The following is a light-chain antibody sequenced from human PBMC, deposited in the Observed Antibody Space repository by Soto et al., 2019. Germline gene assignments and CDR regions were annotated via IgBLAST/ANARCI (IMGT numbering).Light chain of an antibody. CDR2: GAS. CDR3: HQYGSSPWT. CDR1: QSVSSDY. J-gene: IGKJ1*01. V-gene: IGKV3-20*01. Sequence: EIVLTQSPGTLSLSPWERATLSCRPSQSVSSDYLAWYQQKPGQAPRLLIYGASSRATDFPDRFSGSGSGKDFTLTISSLEPEDFAVYYCHQYGSSPWTFGQGTKVDIK.